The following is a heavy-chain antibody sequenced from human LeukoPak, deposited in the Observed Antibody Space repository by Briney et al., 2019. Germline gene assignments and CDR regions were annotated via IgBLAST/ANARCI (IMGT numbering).Heavy chain of an antibody. J-gene: IGHJ5*02. CDR3: ARDPYSTNWFDP. D-gene: IGHD6-13*01. CDR2: INHSGST. CDR1: GGSFSGYY. V-gene: IGHV4-34*01. Sequence: SETLSLTCAVYGGSFSGYYWSWIRQPPGKGLEWIGEINHSGSTNYNPSLKSRVTISVDTSKNQFSLKLSSVTAADTAVYYRARDPYSTNWFDPWGQGTLVTVSS.